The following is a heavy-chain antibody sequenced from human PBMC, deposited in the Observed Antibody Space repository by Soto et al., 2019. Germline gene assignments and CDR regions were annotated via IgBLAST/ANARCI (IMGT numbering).Heavy chain of an antibody. CDR3: ASHLNFQDPPDYYGMDV. CDR1: GGSFSNYF. CDR2: INHSGST. Sequence: SETLSLTCAVYGGSFSNYFWTWIRQPPGKGLEWIGEINHSGSTNYNPSLKSRVTISLDTSKNQFSLKLSSVTAADTAVHYCASHLNFQDPPDYYGMDVWGQGTTVTVS. J-gene: IGHJ6*02. V-gene: IGHV4-34*01.